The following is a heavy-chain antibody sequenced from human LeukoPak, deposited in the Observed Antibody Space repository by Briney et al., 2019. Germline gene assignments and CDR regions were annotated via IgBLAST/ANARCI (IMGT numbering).Heavy chain of an antibody. CDR3: ARSPLGGFWSGYYSY. J-gene: IGHJ4*02. Sequence: GGSLRLSCAASGFTFSSYAMHWVRQAPGKGLEWVAVISYDGSNKYYADSVKGRFTISRDNSKNTLYLQMNSLRAEDTAVYYCARSPLGGFWSGYYSYWGQGTLVTVSS. V-gene: IGHV3-30-3*01. D-gene: IGHD3-3*01. CDR1: GFTFSSYA. CDR2: ISYDGSNK.